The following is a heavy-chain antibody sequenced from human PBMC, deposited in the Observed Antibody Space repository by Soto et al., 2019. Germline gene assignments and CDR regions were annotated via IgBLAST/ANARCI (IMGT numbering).Heavy chain of an antibody. V-gene: IGHV3-74*01. D-gene: IGHD4-17*01. Sequence: EVQLVESGGGLVQPGGSLRLSCAASGFTFSNYWMHWVRQAPGKGLEWVSHVDSSGSPTGYVDSVKGRFTISRDNAKSTLTLQMNSLRVEDTAVYYCVRVATTMEHYGMDVWGQGTTVTVSS. CDR3: VRVATTMEHYGMDV. J-gene: IGHJ6*02. CDR1: GFTFSNYW. CDR2: VDSSGSPT.